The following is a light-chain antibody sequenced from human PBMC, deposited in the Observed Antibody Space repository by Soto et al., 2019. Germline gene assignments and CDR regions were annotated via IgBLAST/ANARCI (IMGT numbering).Light chain of an antibody. CDR2: WGS. V-gene: IGKV4-1*01. J-gene: IGKJ4*01. Sequence: EIGMTKLPDSLPWSLGERATFNCKSSQGVLATSNKANYLAWYQQKPGQSPKLLIYWGSTRQSGVPDRFSGTGSGTDFTLTIASLQAEDVAVYYCQQFFRIPLTFGGGAKVEIK. CDR3: QQFFRIPLT. CDR1: QGVLATSNKANY.